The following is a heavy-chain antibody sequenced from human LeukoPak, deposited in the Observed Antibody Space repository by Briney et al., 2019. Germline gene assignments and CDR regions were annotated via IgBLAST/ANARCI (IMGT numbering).Heavy chain of an antibody. CDR2: ISYDGSNK. CDR3: ATDYYGSGSYSSFGY. CDR1: GFTFSSYA. J-gene: IGHJ4*02. D-gene: IGHD3-10*01. Sequence: GGSLRLSCAASGFTFSSYAMHWVRQAPGKGLEWVAVISYDGSNKYYADSVKGRFTISRDNSKNTLYLQMNSLRAEDTAVYYCATDYYGSGSYSSFGYWGQGTLVTVSS. V-gene: IGHV3-30*04.